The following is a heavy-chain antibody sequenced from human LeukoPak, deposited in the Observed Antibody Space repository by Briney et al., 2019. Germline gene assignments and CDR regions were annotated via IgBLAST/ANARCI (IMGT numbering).Heavy chain of an antibody. CDR2: IYYSGST. Sequence: SETLSPTCTVSGGSISSYYWSWIRQPPGKGLEWIGYIYYSGSTNYNPSLKSRVTISVDTSKNQFSLKLSSVTAADTAVYYCARRDGYNEDYWGQGTLVTVSS. CDR1: GGSISSYY. D-gene: IGHD5-24*01. J-gene: IGHJ4*02. CDR3: ARRDGYNEDY. V-gene: IGHV4-59*01.